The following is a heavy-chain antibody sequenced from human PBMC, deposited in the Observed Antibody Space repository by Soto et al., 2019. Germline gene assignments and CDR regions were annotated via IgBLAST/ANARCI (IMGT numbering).Heavy chain of an antibody. Sequence: SVKLSWEASGGAFSSYAISWVRQAPVQGLEWMGGIIPIFGTANYAQKFQGRVTITADESTSTAYMELSSLRSEDTAVYYCARESRRRYYYDSSGSGGMDVWGQGTTVTVPS. CDR2: IIPIFGTA. J-gene: IGHJ6*02. V-gene: IGHV1-69*01. D-gene: IGHD3-22*01. CDR1: GGAFSSYA. CDR3: ARESRRRYYYDSSGSGGMDV.